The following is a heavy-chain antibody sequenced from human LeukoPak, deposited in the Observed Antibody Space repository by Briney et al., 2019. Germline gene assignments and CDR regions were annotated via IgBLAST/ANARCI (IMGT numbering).Heavy chain of an antibody. CDR2: FSTSGRST. V-gene: IGHV3-23*01. D-gene: IGHD3-10*01. Sequence: SGGSLRLSCAASGFTFSTYAMSWVRQAPGKGLEWVSTFSTSGRSTYYADSVKGRFTISRDNSKNTLYLQMNSLRAEDTAVYYCAKVLNGYGSGSYSQLDAFDMGGQGTLVTVPS. J-gene: IGHJ3*02. CDR1: GFTFSTYA. CDR3: AKVLNGYGSGSYSQLDAFDM.